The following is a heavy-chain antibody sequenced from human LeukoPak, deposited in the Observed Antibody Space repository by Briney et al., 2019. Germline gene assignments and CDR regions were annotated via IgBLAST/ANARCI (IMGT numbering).Heavy chain of an antibody. Sequence: PSQTLSLTCAVSGGSISSGSYYWSWIRQPAGKGLEWIGRIYTSGSTNYNPSLKSRVTISADTSKNQFSLKLSSVTAADTAVYYCARDRGSIVGATDVIIDYWGQGTLVTVSS. CDR3: ARDRGSIVGATDVIIDY. CDR2: IYTSGST. V-gene: IGHV4-61*02. J-gene: IGHJ4*02. D-gene: IGHD1-26*01. CDR1: GGSISSGSYY.